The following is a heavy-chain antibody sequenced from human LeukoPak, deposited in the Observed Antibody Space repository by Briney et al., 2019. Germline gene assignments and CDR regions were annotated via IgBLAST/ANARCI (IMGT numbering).Heavy chain of an antibody. Sequence: GGSLRLSCAASGVTLSNYWMHWVRQAPGKGLEWVGFIRSKAYGGTTEYAASVKGRFTISRDDSKSIAYLQMNSLKTEDTAVYYCTRGGGWWGQGTLVTVSS. CDR1: GVTLSNYW. J-gene: IGHJ4*02. V-gene: IGHV3-49*04. CDR2: IRSKAYGGTT. D-gene: IGHD6-19*01. CDR3: TRGGGW.